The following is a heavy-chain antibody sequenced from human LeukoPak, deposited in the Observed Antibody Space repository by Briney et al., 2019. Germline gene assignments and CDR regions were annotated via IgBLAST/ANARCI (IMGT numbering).Heavy chain of an antibody. CDR1: GYTFTGYY. CDR2: INPNNGGT. CDR3: ARDDRATHDY. V-gene: IGHV1-2*02. Sequence: GASVKVSCKASGYTFTGYYLHWVRQAPGQGLEWMGWINPNNGGTMYAQKFQGRLTMTLDTSISTLYIELSSLTSDDTAVYYCARDDRATHDYWGQGTLVTVSS. J-gene: IGHJ4*02.